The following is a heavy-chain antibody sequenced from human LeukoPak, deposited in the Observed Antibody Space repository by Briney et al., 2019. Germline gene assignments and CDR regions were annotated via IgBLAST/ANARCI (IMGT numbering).Heavy chain of an antibody. V-gene: IGHV1-2*02. CDR3: ARSITGIGAFDI. Sequence: GASVKVSCKASGYTFTGYYMHWVRQAPGQGLEWMGWINPNSGGTNYAQKFQGRVTMTRDTSISTAYMELRSLRSDDTAVYYCARSITGIGAFDIWGQGTMVTVSS. CDR1: GYTFTGYY. J-gene: IGHJ3*02. D-gene: IGHD6-13*01. CDR2: INPNSGGT.